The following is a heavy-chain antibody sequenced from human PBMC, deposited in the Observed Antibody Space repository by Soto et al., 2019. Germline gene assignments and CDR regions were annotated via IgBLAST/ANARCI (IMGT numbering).Heavy chain of an antibody. Sequence: ASVKVSCKASGYTFTSYYMHWVRQAPGQGLEWMGIINPSGGSTSYAQKFQGRVTITADKSTSTAYMELSSLRSEDTAVYYCARHPGGRGYYYGMDVWGQGTTVTVSS. CDR1: GYTFTSYY. CDR3: ARHPGGRGYYYGMDV. D-gene: IGHD2-15*01. J-gene: IGHJ6*02. V-gene: IGHV1-46*01. CDR2: INPSGGST.